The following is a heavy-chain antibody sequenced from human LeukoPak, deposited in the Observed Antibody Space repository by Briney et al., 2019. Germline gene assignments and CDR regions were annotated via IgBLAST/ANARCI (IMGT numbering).Heavy chain of an antibody. J-gene: IGHJ4*02. CDR1: GFTFSNYA. Sequence: GASLRLSCAAYGFTFSNYAMGWDRQTPGKGLECISLITSDGSATYYVDSVKGRFTISRDNSDNTMYLQMSSLRADDTAVYYCAKAPIQYCSGASCYPFDYWGQGTLVTVSS. V-gene: IGHV3-23*01. CDR3: AKAPIQYCSGASCYPFDY. D-gene: IGHD2-15*01. CDR2: ITSDGSAT.